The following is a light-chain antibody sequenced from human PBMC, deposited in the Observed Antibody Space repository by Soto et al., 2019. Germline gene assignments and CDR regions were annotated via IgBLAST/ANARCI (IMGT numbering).Light chain of an antibody. J-gene: IGKJ5*01. V-gene: IGKV1-39*01. CDR1: QSIATY. CDR3: QQSYTIPIT. Sequence: DIQMTQSPSSLSASVGDRVTITCRASQSIATYLNWYQHKLGKAPKLLIYAASSLQTGVPSRFNGSGSGTDFTLTISSLQPEDFATYFCQQSYTIPITFGQGTRLEIK. CDR2: AAS.